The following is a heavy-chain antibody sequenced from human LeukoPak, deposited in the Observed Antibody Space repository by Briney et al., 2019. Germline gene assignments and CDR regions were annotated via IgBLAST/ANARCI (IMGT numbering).Heavy chain of an antibody. D-gene: IGHD6-19*01. Sequence: GGSLRLSCAASGFTFSSYGMHWVRQAPGKGLEWVSGISGSGGSTFYADSVKGRFTISRDNSKNTLYLQINSLRAEDTAVYYCAKAKIAVAVNYFDYWGQGTLVTVSS. V-gene: IGHV3-23*01. J-gene: IGHJ4*02. CDR2: ISGSGGST. CDR3: AKAKIAVAVNYFDY. CDR1: GFTFSSYG.